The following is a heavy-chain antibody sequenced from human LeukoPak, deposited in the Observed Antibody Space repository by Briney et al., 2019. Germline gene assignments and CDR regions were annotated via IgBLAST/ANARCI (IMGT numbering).Heavy chain of an antibody. CDR3: ARDLSPFDY. V-gene: IGHV4-39*07. Sequence: PSETLSLTCTVSGGSISSSSYYWGWIRQPPGKGLEWIGSIYYSGSTYYNPSLKSRVTISVDTSENQFSLKLSSVTAADTAVYYCARDLSPFDYWGQGTLVTVSS. CDR1: GGSISSSSYY. CDR2: IYYSGST. J-gene: IGHJ4*02.